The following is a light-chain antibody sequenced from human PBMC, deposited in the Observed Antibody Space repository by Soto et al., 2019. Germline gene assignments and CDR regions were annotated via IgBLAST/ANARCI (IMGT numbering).Light chain of an antibody. Sequence: EIVMTQSPATLSVSPGETATLSCRASQSISSNLAWYQQKPGQPPRFLIYGASTRATGIPARFSGSGSGTEFTLTISSLQSEDFGVYYCQQYNEWPRTFGQGTKVDIK. CDR1: QSISSN. CDR3: QQYNEWPRT. V-gene: IGKV3-15*01. J-gene: IGKJ2*01. CDR2: GAS.